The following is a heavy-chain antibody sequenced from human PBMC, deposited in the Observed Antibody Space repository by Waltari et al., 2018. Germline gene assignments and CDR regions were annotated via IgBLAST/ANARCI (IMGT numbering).Heavy chain of an antibody. D-gene: IGHD6-6*01. Sequence: QVQLQQWGAGLLKPSETLSLTCAVYGGSFSGYYWSWIRQPPGKGLEWIGEINHGGSTNYNPSLKSRVTIAVDTSKNQFSLKLSSVTAADTAVYYCARGRRGSSSSDYWGQGTLVTVSS. CDR1: GGSFSGYY. J-gene: IGHJ4*02. CDR2: INHGGST. V-gene: IGHV4-34*01. CDR3: ARGRRGSSSSDY.